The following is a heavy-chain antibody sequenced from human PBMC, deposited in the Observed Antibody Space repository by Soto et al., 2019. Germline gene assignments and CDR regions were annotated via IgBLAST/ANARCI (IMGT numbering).Heavy chain of an antibody. CDR1: GGTXTSYA. Sequence: SXKVSFKASGGTXTSYAIRLVRQAPGQGLEWMGGIIPIFGTANYAQKFQGRVTITADESTSTAYMEMSSMRSEDKAVYYCARAFGDTNWFDPWGQGTLVTVSS. CDR2: IIPIFGTA. D-gene: IGHD3-3*01. CDR3: ARAFGDTNWFDP. V-gene: IGHV1-69*13. J-gene: IGHJ5*02.